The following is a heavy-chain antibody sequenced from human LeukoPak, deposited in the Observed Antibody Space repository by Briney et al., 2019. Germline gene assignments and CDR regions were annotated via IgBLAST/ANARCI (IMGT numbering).Heavy chain of an antibody. V-gene: IGHV1-69*05. CDR1: GGTFSSYA. CDR2: IIPIFGTA. D-gene: IGHD1-7*01. Sequence: GSSVKVSCKASGGTFSSYAISWVRQAPGQGLEWMGGIIPIFGTANYAQKFQGRVTITTDESTSTAYMELSSLRSEYTAVYYCARVGELELGRGYYYYYMDVWGKGTTVTVSS. J-gene: IGHJ6*03. CDR3: ARVGELELGRGYYYYYMDV.